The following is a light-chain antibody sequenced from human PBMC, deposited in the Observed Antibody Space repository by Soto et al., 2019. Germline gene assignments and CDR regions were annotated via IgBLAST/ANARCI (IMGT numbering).Light chain of an antibody. Sequence: DIQMTQSPSSLSASVGDRVTISCRASQGISSYLNWYQQKPGKAPKLLIYAASSLQSGVPSRFSGSGSGTDFTLTISSLQPEDFATYSCQQSYSTPRTFGQGTRVEIK. V-gene: IGKV1-39*01. CDR1: QGISSY. CDR3: QQSYSTPRT. J-gene: IGKJ1*01. CDR2: AAS.